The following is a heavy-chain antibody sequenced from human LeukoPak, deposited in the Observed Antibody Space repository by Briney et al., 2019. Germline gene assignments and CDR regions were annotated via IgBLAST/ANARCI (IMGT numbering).Heavy chain of an antibody. Sequence: SETLSLTCAVSGGSVNSNNWWSWVRQPPGKGLEWIGEIYHSGSINYNPSLKSRVTISVDKSKNQFSLKLSSVTAADTAVYYCATYYDSSGYKLDYWGQGTLVTVSS. D-gene: IGHD3-22*01. CDR3: ATYYDSSGYKLDY. CDR1: GGSVNSNNW. CDR2: IYHSGSI. V-gene: IGHV4-4*02. J-gene: IGHJ4*02.